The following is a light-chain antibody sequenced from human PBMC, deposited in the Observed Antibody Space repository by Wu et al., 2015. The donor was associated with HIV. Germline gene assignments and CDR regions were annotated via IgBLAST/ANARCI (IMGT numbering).Light chain of an antibody. CDR2: GVS. J-gene: IGKJ4*01. Sequence: EVVLTQSPGTLSLSPGERATLTCRASQSVSNSHLAWYQRKPGQSPRLLIYGVSNRAAGIPDRFTGSGSGTDFTLIITRLEPEDSAVFYCQHYGSSVVTFGGGTE. CDR3: QHYGSSVVT. V-gene: IGKV3-20*01. CDR1: QSVSNSH.